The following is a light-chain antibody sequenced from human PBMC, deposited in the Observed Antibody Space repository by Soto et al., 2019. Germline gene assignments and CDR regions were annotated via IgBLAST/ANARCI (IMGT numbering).Light chain of an antibody. V-gene: IGLV2-23*01. CDR2: EGS. Sequence: QSALTQHASVSGSPGQSITISCTGTSSDVGNYNLVSWYQQHPGEAPKLLIYEGSKRPSGVSNRFSGSKFGNTASLTISGLQAEDDVDYYCCSYAGDSTWVFGGGTQLTVL. CDR1: SSDVGNYNL. CDR3: CSYAGDSTWV. J-gene: IGLJ3*02.